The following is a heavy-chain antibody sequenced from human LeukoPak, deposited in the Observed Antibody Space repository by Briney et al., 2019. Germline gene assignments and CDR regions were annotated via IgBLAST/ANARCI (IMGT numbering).Heavy chain of an antibody. V-gene: IGHV4-39*07. CDR3: ARDDLGYSYGFGY. CDR2: IYYSGST. Sequence: GSLRLSCAASGFTFSSYWMSWIRQPPGKGLEWIGSIYYSGSTYYNPSLKSRVTISVDTSKNQFSLKLSSVTAADTAVYYCARDDLGYSYGFGYWGQGTLVTVSS. D-gene: IGHD5-18*01. CDR1: GFTFSSYW. J-gene: IGHJ4*02.